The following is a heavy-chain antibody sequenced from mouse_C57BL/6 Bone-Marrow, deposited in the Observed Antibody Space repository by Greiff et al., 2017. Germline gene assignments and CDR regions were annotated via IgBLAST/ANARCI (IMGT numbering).Heavy chain of an antibody. D-gene: IGHD2-3*01. V-gene: IGHV1-19*01. CDR1: GYTFTDYS. J-gene: IGHJ2*01. CDR3: ARSMVRKGFDY. Sequence: EVQLQQSGPVLVKPGASVKMSCKASGYTFTDYSMNWVKQSHGKSLEWIGVINPYNGGTSYNQKFKGKTTLTVDKSSSTAYMELNSLTSEDSAVYYCARSMVRKGFDYWGQGTTLTVSS. CDR2: INPYNGGT.